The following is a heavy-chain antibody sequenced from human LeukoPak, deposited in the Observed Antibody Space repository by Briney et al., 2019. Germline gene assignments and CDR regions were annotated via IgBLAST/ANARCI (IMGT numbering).Heavy chain of an antibody. V-gene: IGHV4-59*01. CDR3: ASTTDYDSSGAGAFDI. CDR2: IYYSGST. D-gene: IGHD3-22*01. Sequence: SETLSLTCTVSGGSISSYYWSWIRQPPGKGLEWIGYIYYSGSTNYNPSLKSRVIISVDTSKNQFSLKLSSVTAADTAVYYCASTTDYDSSGAGAFDIWGQGTMVTVSS. J-gene: IGHJ3*02. CDR1: GGSISSYY.